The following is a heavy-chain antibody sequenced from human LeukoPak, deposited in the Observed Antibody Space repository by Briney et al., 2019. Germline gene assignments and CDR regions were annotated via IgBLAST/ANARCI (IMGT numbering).Heavy chain of an antibody. CDR3: ARVPYGSGTYTDY. V-gene: IGHV3-30*19. J-gene: IGHJ4*02. CDR2: ILYDGSNK. Sequence: GRSLRLSCAASGFTFSSYGMHGVRQAPGKGLEWVAIILYDGSNKHYADSVKGRFSISRDNSKNTLYLQMNSLRAEDTAVYYCARVPYGSGTYTDYWGQGTLVTVSS. CDR1: GFTFSSYG. D-gene: IGHD3-10*01.